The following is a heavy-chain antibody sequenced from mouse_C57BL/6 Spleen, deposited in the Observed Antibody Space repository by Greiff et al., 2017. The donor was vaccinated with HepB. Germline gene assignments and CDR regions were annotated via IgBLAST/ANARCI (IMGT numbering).Heavy chain of an antibody. Sequence: VKLMESGAELARPGASVKMSCKASGYTFTSYTMHWVKQRPGQGLEWIGYINPSSGYTKYNQKFKDKATLTADKSSSTAYMQLSSLTSEDSAVYYCARGGYGYDFDYWGQGTTLTVSS. CDR1: GYTFTSYT. CDR2: INPSSGYT. CDR3: ARGGYGYDFDY. D-gene: IGHD2-2*01. J-gene: IGHJ2*01. V-gene: IGHV1-4*01.